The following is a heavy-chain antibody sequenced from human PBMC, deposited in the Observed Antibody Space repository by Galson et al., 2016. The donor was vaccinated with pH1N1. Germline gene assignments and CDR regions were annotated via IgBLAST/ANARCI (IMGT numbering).Heavy chain of an antibody. Sequence: CAISGDSVSSSSDTWNWIRQSPRRGLEWLGRIYHRSKWYYEYAPSLQGRLRISPDTSSNQLSLHLNSVTLDDAAVYYCAREVWLRRGYYIDHWGQGSLVTVSS. J-gene: IGHJ4*02. CDR3: AREVWLRRGYYIDH. D-gene: IGHD3-3*01. CDR2: IYHRSKWYY. V-gene: IGHV6-1*01. CDR1: GDSVSSSSDT.